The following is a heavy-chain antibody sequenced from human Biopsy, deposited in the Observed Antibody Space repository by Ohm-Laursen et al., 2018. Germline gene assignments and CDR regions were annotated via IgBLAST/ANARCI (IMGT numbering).Heavy chain of an antibody. Sequence: GSLRLSCAASGFTFSDYAMNWVRQAPGKGLEWVSTISGSGGNTYYADSVRGRFTVSRDGSKSTLYLQMNSLRPEDTAVYYCAKDWFPYADYARAHGVDVWGQGTTVTVSS. CDR3: AKDWFPYADYARAHGVDV. V-gene: IGHV3-23*01. D-gene: IGHD3-16*01. J-gene: IGHJ6*02. CDR1: GFTFSDYA. CDR2: ISGSGGNT.